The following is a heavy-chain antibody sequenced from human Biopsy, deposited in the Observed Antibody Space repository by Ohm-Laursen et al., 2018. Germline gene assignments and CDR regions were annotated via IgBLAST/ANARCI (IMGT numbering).Heavy chain of an antibody. J-gene: IGHJ3*02. D-gene: IGHD1-7*01. CDR3: AKDQLHTTSSVGAALEI. CDR1: GGTFGGSP. V-gene: IGHV1-69*04. CDR2: IIPVVGLT. Sequence: SSVKVSCKASGGTFGGSPITWLRQAPGQGLVWIGRIIPVVGLTTYAPRFQGRVTVTADTSTNTVYMDLSSLRSEDTAVYYCAKDQLHTTSSVGAALEIWGPGTLVTVS.